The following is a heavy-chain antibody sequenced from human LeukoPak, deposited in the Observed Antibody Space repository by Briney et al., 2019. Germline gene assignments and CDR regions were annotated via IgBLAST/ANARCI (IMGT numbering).Heavy chain of an antibody. V-gene: IGHV3-30*02. J-gene: IGHJ6*03. Sequence: PGGSLRLSCEASGFSFSDYGMHWVRQAPGKGLEWVAFIRYDGSNKYYADSVKGRFTVSRDNSQSTLYLQMNSLRAEDTAVYYCAKRVVIKSTDYFYYYIHVWGKGTMVTVSS. CDR2: IRYDGSNK. D-gene: IGHD3-3*01. CDR1: GFSFSDYG. CDR3: AKRVVIKSTDYFYYYIHV.